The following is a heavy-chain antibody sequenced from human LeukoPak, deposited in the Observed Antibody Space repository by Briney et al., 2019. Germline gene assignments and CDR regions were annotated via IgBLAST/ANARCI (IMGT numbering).Heavy chain of an antibody. V-gene: IGHV4-61*09. CDR3: AREDSGSYYNYYYFYMDV. Sequence: SETLSLTCTVSGGSVSTGSYYWSWIRQPAGRGLEWIGHIHTSGTMNYNASLKSRVTLSVDTSKTQFSLRLSSVTAADTAVYYCAREDSGSYYNYYYFYMDVWGKGTTVTISS. J-gene: IGHJ6*03. D-gene: IGHD3-10*01. CDR2: IHTSGTM. CDR1: GGSVSTGSYY.